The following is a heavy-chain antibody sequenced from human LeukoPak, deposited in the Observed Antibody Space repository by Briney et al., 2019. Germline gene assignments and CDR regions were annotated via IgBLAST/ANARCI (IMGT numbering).Heavy chain of an antibody. D-gene: IGHD3-22*01. CDR1: GGPISSYY. CDR2: IYTSGST. J-gene: IGHJ4*02. Sequence: SETLSLTCTVSGGPISSYYWSWIRQLAGKGLEWIGRIYTSGSTNYNPSLKSRVTMSVDTSKNQFSLKLSSVTAADTAVYYCAGTYYYDSSGPFSFDYWGQGTLVTVSS. V-gene: IGHV4-4*07. CDR3: AGTYYYDSSGPFSFDY.